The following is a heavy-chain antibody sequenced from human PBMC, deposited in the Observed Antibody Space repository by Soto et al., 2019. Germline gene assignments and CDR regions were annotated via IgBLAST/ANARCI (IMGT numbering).Heavy chain of an antibody. CDR2: ISSSGSTI. CDR3: ARGRTPLYYSSGRKIDAFDI. CDR1: GFTFSDYY. D-gene: IGHD6-19*01. J-gene: IGHJ3*02. Sequence: GGSLRLSCAASGFTFSDYYMSWIRQAPGKGLEWVSYISSSGSTIYYADSVKGRFTISRDNAKNSLYLQMNSLRAEDTAVYYCARGRTPLYYSSGRKIDAFDIWGQGTMVTVSS. V-gene: IGHV3-11*01.